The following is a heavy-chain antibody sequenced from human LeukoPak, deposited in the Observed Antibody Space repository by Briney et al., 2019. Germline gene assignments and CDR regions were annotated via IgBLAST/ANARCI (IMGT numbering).Heavy chain of an antibody. CDR1: GGSFSGYY. J-gene: IGHJ6*03. D-gene: IGHD3-3*01. CDR3: ARFTIFGVVNTYYYYMDV. CDR2: INHSGST. V-gene: IGHV4-34*01. Sequence: PSETLSLTCAVYGGSFSGYYWSWIREPPAKRVEWIGEINHSGSTNYNPSLTSRVTISVDTSKNQFSLKLSSVTAADTAVYYCARFTIFGVVNTYYYYMDVWGKGTTVTVSS.